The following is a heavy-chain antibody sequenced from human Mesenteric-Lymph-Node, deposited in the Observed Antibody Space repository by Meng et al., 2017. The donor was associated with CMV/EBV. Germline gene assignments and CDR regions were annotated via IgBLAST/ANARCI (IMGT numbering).Heavy chain of an antibody. Sequence: GGSLRLSCAASGFTFSSYSMNWVRQAPGKGLEWVSSISSSSSYIYYADSVKGRFTISRDNAKNSLYLQMNRLRAEDTAVYYCAIITMVRGVTSGGWGQGTLVTVSS. D-gene: IGHD3-10*01. J-gene: IGHJ4*02. V-gene: IGHV3-21*01. CDR1: GFTFSSYS. CDR3: AIITMVRGVTSGG. CDR2: ISSSSSYI.